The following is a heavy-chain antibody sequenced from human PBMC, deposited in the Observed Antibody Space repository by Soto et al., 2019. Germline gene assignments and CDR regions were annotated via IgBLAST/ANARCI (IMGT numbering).Heavy chain of an antibody. CDR2: ISAYNGNT. Sequence: GASVKVSCKASGYTFTSYAISWVRQAPGQGLEWMGWISAYNGNTNYAQKFQGRVTITADESTSTAYMELSSLRSEDTAVYYCARLLYCGGDCFRRVYFDYWGQGTLVTVSS. CDR1: GYTFTSYA. D-gene: IGHD2-21*02. V-gene: IGHV1-18*01. J-gene: IGHJ4*02. CDR3: ARLLYCGGDCFRRVYFDY.